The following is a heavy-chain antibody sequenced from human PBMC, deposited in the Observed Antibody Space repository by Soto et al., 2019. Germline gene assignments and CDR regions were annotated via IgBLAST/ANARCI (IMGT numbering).Heavy chain of an antibody. CDR1: GGSISTSYYY. J-gene: IGHJ6*03. CDR2: IYYTGTT. V-gene: IGHV4-39*01. CDR3: ARQAEAFGYYMDV. Sequence: QLQLQESGPGLVKPSETLSLTCTVSGGSISTSYYYWGWIRQSPGKGLEWIGAIYYTGTTYYNPPLQSRATISVDTSKNQFSLKMSSVTAADTAVYFCARQAEAFGYYMDVWGKGPTVTVSS. D-gene: IGHD3-16*01.